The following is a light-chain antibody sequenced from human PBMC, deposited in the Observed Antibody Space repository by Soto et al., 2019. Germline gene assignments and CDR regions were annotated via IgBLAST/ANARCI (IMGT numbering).Light chain of an antibody. CDR3: ETWDSYTWV. V-gene: IGLV4-60*02. CDR1: SGHSSYI. CDR2: LERSGSY. Sequence: QSVLTQSSSASASLGSSVKLTCTLSSGHSSYIIAWHQQQPGKAPRYLMKLERSGSYNKGSGVPDRFSGSSSGADRFLTISTLQFEDEAAYYCETWDSYTWVFGGGTKLTVL. J-gene: IGLJ3*02.